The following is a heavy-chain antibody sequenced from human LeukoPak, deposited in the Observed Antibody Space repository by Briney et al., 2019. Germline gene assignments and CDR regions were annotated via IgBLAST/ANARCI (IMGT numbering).Heavy chain of an antibody. J-gene: IGHJ4*02. CDR3: ARGAQWELLLYFDY. V-gene: IGHV3-7*03. D-gene: IGHD1-26*01. CDR1: GFIFSSYW. Sequence: GGSLRLSCSASGFIFSSYWMSWVRQAPGKGLEWVAIIKQDESEKYYVDSVKGRFTISRDNAKNSLYLQMNSLRAEDTAFYYCARGAQWELLLYFDYWGQGTLVTVSS. CDR2: IKQDESEK.